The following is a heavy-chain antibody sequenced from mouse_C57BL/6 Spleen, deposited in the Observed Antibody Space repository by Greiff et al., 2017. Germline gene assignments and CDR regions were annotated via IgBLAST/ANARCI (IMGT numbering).Heavy chain of an antibody. CDR3: ARRGPFDY. CDR2: ISGGGGNT. Sequence: EVQLVESGGGLVKPGGSLKLSCAASGFTFSSYTMSWVRQTPEKRLEWVATISGGGGNTYYPDSVKGRFTISRDNAKNTLYLQMSSLRSEDTSLYYCARRGPFDYWGQGTTLTVSS. V-gene: IGHV5-9*01. CDR1: GFTFSSYT. J-gene: IGHJ2*01.